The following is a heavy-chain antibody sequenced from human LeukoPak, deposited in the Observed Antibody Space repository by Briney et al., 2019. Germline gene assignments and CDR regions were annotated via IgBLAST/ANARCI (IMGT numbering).Heavy chain of an antibody. D-gene: IGHD2-15*01. V-gene: IGHV3-23*01. J-gene: IGHJ4*02. Sequence: AGSLRLSCAASGFTFSSYAMSWVRQAPGKGLEWVSAISGSGGSTYYADSVKGRFTISRDNSKNTLYLQMNSLRADDTAVYYCAKGRALEVVAAFNYWGQGTVVTVSS. CDR2: ISGSGGST. CDR1: GFTFSSYA. CDR3: AKGRALEVVAAFNY.